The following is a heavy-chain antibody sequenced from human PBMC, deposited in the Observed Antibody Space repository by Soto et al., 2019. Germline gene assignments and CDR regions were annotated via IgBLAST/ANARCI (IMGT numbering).Heavy chain of an antibody. Sequence: GGSLRLSCAASGFTVSSKYMSWVRQAPGKGLEWVSLIQSGGPTYYADSVKGRFTISRDTSENTVHLQMDSLRDEDTAVYYCARIKLVDFFFINVDVYDMDVWGQGTPVTVSS. V-gene: IGHV3-66*01. CDR1: GFTVSSKY. CDR2: IQSGGPT. D-gene: IGHD2-15*01. CDR3: ARIKLVDFFFINVDVYDMDV. J-gene: IGHJ6*02.